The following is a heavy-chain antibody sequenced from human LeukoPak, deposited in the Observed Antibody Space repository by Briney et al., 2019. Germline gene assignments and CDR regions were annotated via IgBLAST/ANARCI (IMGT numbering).Heavy chain of an antibody. Sequence: GVSLRLSCAASGFTFSSYGMHWVRQAPGKGREWVAVLSYDGSNKYYADSVKGRFTISRDNSKNTLHLQMNSLRAEDTAVYYCAKETPAVVVVISPSYYFDYWGQGTLVTVSS. CDR3: AKETPAVVVVISPSYYFDY. CDR2: LSYDGSNK. D-gene: IGHD3-22*01. CDR1: GFTFSSYG. V-gene: IGHV3-30*18. J-gene: IGHJ4*02.